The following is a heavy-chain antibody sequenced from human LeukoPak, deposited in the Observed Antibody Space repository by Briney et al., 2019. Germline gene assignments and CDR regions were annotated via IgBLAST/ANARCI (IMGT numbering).Heavy chain of an antibody. V-gene: IGHV3-7*04. J-gene: IGHJ5*02. CDR2: IKQDGSEK. CDR1: GFTLSSYW. CDR3: ARDRSPCSGGRCYSYNWFDP. Sequence: GGSLRLSCAASGFTLSSYWMTWVRQAPEKGLEWVANIKQDGSEKYYVDSVKGRFSISRDNAKNSLFLQMNSLRAEDTAVYYCARDRSPCSGGRCYSYNWFDPRGQGTLVTVSS. D-gene: IGHD2-15*01.